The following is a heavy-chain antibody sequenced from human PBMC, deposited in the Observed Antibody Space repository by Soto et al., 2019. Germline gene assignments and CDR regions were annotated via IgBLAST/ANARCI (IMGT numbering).Heavy chain of an antibody. CDR3: ARLDGNSADYYYGMDV. V-gene: IGHV4-39*01. Sequence: SETLSLTCTVSGDSITSSSFCRGWIRQPPGKGLEWIGTICYSGSTYYNPSLQIRVTMSVDTSKNQFSLKLSSVTAADTGVYYCARLDGNSADYYYGMDVWGRGTTVTVYS. D-gene: IGHD6-19*01. CDR1: GDSITSSSFC. CDR2: ICYSGST. J-gene: IGHJ6*02.